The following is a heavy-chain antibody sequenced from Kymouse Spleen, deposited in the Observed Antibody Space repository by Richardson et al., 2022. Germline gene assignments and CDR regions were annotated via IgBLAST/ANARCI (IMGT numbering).Heavy chain of an antibody. J-gene: IGHJ6*02. CDR2: INWNGGST. CDR1: GFTFDDYG. CDR3: ARDPYYDILTGYYNYYYGMDV. D-gene: IGHD3-9*01. Sequence: EVQLVESGGGVVRPGGSLRLSCAASGFTFDDYGMSWVRQAPGKGLEWVSGINWNGGSTGYADSVKGRFTISRDNAKNSLYLQMNSLRAEDTALYYCARDPYYDILTGYYNYYYGMDVWGQGTTVTVSS. V-gene: IGHV3-20*d01.